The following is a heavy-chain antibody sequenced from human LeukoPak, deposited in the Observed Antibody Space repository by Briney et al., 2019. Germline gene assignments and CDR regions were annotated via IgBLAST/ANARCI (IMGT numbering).Heavy chain of an antibody. Sequence: SETLSLTCTVSGGSISSGSYYWSWIRQPAGKGLEWIGRIYTSGSTNYNPSLKSRVTISVDTSKNQFSLKLSSVTAADTAVYYCARGSKRVLWFGELLAYYFDYWGQGTLVTVSS. CDR1: GGSISSGSYY. J-gene: IGHJ4*02. D-gene: IGHD3-10*01. V-gene: IGHV4-61*02. CDR2: IYTSGST. CDR3: ARGSKRVLWFGELLAYYFDY.